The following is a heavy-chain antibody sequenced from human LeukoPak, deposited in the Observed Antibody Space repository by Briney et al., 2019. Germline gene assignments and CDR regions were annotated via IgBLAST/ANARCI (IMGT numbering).Heavy chain of an antibody. CDR3: AREGIGRY. Sequence: SETLSLTCAVYGGSFSDYYWSWIRQPPGKGLEWIGEINHSGSTNYNPSLKSRVTISVDTSKNQFSLKLSSVTAADTAVYYCAREGIGRYWGQGTLVTASS. CDR2: INHSGST. CDR1: GGSFSDYY. V-gene: IGHV4-34*01. J-gene: IGHJ4*02. D-gene: IGHD2-21*01.